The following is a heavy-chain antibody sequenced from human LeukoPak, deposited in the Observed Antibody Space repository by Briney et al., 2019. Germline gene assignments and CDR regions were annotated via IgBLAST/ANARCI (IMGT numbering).Heavy chain of an antibody. CDR3: ARDNSIHERGWWFDP. CDR1: GYSFTGHY. V-gene: IGHV1-46*01. CDR2: INPRGTST. Sequence: GASVKVSCKASGYSFTGHYMHWVRQAPGQGLEWMGVINPRGTSTIYAEKFQGRIIMTRDLSTTTDYMELSSLRSDDTAVYYCARDNSIHERGWWFDPWGQGTLVTVSS. D-gene: IGHD4-23*01. J-gene: IGHJ5*02.